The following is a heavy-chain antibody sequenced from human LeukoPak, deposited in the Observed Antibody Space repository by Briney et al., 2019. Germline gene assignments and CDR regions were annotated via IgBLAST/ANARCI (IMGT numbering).Heavy chain of an antibody. D-gene: IGHD4/OR15-4a*01. Sequence: GGTLRLSCAASGFTFSTYAMTWVRQAPGRGREWVSSITGTGDGTSAADSVKGRFTISRDSSKHTLYLQMNSLRVEDTAVYYCAKAGLVRGGALDSWGQGTLVTVSS. V-gene: IGHV3-23*01. J-gene: IGHJ4*02. CDR1: GFTFSTYA. CDR3: AKAGLVRGGALDS. CDR2: ITGTGDGT.